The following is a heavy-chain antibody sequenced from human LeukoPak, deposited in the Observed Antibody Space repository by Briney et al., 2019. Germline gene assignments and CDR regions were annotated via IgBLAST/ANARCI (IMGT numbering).Heavy chain of an antibody. V-gene: IGHV4-34*01. CDR1: GGSFSGYY. J-gene: IGHJ3*02. CDR2: INHSGST. Sequence: PSETLSLTCAVYGGSFSGYYWSWIRQPPGKGLEWIGEINHSGSTNYNPSLKSRVTISVDTSKNQFSLKLSSVTAADTAVYYCARADILAGYYRRINAFDIWGQGTTVTVSS. D-gene: IGHD3-9*01. CDR3: ARADILAGYYRRINAFDI.